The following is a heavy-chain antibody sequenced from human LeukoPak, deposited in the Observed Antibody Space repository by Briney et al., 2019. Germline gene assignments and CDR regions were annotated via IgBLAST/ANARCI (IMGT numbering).Heavy chain of an antibody. V-gene: IGHV1-2*02. CDR2: INPNSGGT. D-gene: IGHD2-2*01. CDR1: GYTFTGYY. Sequence: ASVKVSRKASGYTFTGYYMHWVRQAPGQGLEWMGWINPNSGGTNYAQKFQGRVTMTRDTSISTAYMELSRLRSDDTAVYYCARIVDVVVPAASYFDYWGQGTLVTVSS. CDR3: ARIVDVVVPAASYFDY. J-gene: IGHJ4*02.